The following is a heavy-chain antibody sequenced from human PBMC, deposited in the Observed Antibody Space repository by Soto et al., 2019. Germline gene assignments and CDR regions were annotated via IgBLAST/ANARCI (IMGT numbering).Heavy chain of an antibody. CDR3: ASQDIVVLVALLD. CDR2: NYYSGST. CDR1: GGSISSSSYC. V-gene: IGHV4-39*01. D-gene: IGHD2-15*01. J-gene: IGHJ4*02. Sequence: QLQLQESGPGLVKPSETLSLTCTVSGGSISSSSYCWGWIRQPPGQGLEWIGCNYYSGSTYYTPSLKRRVTISVDTSKNQFSLKLSSVPAADTAVYYFASQDIVVLVALLDWGQGTLVTVSS.